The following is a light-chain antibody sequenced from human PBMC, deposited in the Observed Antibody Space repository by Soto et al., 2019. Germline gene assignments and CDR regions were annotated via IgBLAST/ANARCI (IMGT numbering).Light chain of an antibody. CDR2: GAS. J-gene: IGKJ1*01. Sequence: EIVMTRSPATLSVSPCERATLSCRASQSVSSNLAWYRQKPGQAPRLLIYGASTRATGIPARFSGSGSGTEFTLTITSLQPDDFATYYCQQYNTYPETFGQGTKVDIK. CDR3: QQYNTYPET. CDR1: QSVSSN. V-gene: IGKV3-15*01.